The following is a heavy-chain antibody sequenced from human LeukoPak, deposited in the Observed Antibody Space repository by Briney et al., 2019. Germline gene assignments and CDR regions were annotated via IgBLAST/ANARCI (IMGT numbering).Heavy chain of an antibody. CDR2: IYSGGST. V-gene: IGHV3-53*01. Sequence: GGSLRLSCAASGFTVSSNYMSWVRQAPGKGLEWVSVIYSGGSTYYADSVKGRFTISGDNSKNTLYLQMNSLRAEDTAVYYCARGEGLAARLWFDPWGQGTLVTVSS. D-gene: IGHD6-6*01. CDR3: ARGEGLAARLWFDP. CDR1: GFTVSSNY. J-gene: IGHJ5*02.